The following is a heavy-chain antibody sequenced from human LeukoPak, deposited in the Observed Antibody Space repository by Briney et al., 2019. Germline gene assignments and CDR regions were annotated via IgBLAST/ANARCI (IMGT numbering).Heavy chain of an antibody. CDR1: GGSFSGYY. CDR3: ARGIINYDFWSGYRIFDH. V-gene: IGHV4-34*01. D-gene: IGHD3-3*01. Sequence: PSETLSLTCAVYGGSFSGYYWSWIRQPPGKGLEWIGEINHSGSTNYNPSLKSRVTISVDTSKNQFSLKLSSVTAADTAVYYCARGIINYDFWSGYRIFDHWGQGTLVTVSS. CDR2: INHSGST. J-gene: IGHJ4*02.